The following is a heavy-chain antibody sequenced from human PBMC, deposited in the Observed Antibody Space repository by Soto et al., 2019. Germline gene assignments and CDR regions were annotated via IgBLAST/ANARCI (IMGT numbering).Heavy chain of an antibody. D-gene: IGHD3-22*01. CDR1: GDTFDIYG. V-gene: IGHV1-69*06. CDR3: ARGGIHFYDSSGHAFDY. CDR2: FIRIFGTA. Sequence: QVQLVQSGAEVKKPGSSVKVSCKASGDTFDIYGFNWARQAPGQGLEWMGTFIRIFGTADYAPKFEGRVSITADKSTSTAYMELRSLTAEDTAMYYCARGGIHFYDSSGHAFDYWGQGTLITVSS. J-gene: IGHJ4*02.